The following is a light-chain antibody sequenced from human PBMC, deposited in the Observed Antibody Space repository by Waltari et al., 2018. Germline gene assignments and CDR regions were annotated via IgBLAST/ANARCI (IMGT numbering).Light chain of an antibody. CDR2: DVI. CDR1: SRDVGGYQY. J-gene: IGLJ1*01. Sequence: QSALTQPRSVSGSPGQSVTISCTGTSRDVGGYQYVSWFQQHPGKVPKLLIYDVIDRPSDVPDRFSGSKSANTASLTISGLQTEDEADYYCCSFAGSYTYVFGTGTRVTVL. V-gene: IGLV2-11*01. CDR3: CSFAGSYTYV.